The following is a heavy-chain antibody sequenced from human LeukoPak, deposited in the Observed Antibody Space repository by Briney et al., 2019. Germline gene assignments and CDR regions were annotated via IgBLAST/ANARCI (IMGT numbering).Heavy chain of an antibody. J-gene: IGHJ6*03. CDR2: IIPIFGTA. Sequence: ASVKVSCKASGGTFTSYAISWVRQAPGQGLEWMGGIIPIFGTANYAQKFQGRVTITADKSTSTAYMELSRLRSEDTAVYYCARGPEGYYYCDYMEVWGKGTTVTASS. CDR3: ARGPEGYYYCDYMEV. V-gene: IGHV1-69*06. CDR1: GGTFTSYA.